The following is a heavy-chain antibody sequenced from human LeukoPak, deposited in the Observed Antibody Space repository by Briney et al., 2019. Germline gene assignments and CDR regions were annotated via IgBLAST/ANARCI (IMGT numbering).Heavy chain of an antibody. Sequence: ASVKVSCKASGYTFTDYALYWVRQAPGQSLERMGWITTGRGETRYSQEFQRRITFTRDTSASTVYMDLSDLRSEDTAVYYCARGGKQWRGGNYFDPWGQGTLVAVSS. CDR3: ARGGKQWRGGNYFDP. CDR2: ITTGRGET. V-gene: IGHV1-3*03. D-gene: IGHD6-19*01. J-gene: IGHJ4*02. CDR1: GYTFTDYA.